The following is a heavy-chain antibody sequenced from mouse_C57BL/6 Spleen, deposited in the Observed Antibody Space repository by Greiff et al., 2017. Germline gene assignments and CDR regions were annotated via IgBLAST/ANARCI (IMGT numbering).Heavy chain of an antibody. D-gene: IGHD2-5*01. CDR3: ARHGYSSYGAWFAY. CDR2: ISGGGGNT. Sequence: EVMLVESGGGLVKPGGSLKLSCAASGFTFSSYTMSWVRQTPEKRLEWVATISGGGGNTYYPDSVKGRFTISRDNAKNTLYLQMSSLRSEDTALYYCARHGYSSYGAWFAYWGQGTLVTVSA. V-gene: IGHV5-9*01. CDR1: GFTFSSYT. J-gene: IGHJ3*01.